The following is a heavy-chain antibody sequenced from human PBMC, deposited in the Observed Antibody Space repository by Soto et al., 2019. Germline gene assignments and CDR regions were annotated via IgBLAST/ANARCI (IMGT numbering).Heavy chain of an antibody. V-gene: IGHV1-18*01. CDR1: GYTFTSYG. J-gene: IGHJ4*02. CDR3: ARDRFFRGIAAAGTFRSHSLLGQNDY. CDR2: ISAYNGNT. D-gene: IGHD6-13*01. Sequence: GASVKVSCKASGYTFTSYGISWVRQAPGQGLEWMGWISAYNGNTNYAQKLQGRVTMTTDTSTSTAYMELRSLRSDDTAVYYCARDRFFRGIAAAGTFRSHSLLGQNDYWGQGTLVTVSS.